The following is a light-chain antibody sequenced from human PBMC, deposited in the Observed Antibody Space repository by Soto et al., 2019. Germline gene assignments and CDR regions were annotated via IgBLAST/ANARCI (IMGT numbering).Light chain of an antibody. CDR2: KVC. Sequence: DVVMTQSPLSLPVTLGQPASISCRSSQSLLHSDGKTYLNWFQQRPGQSPRRLIYKVCNRDSGVPDRFSGSWAGTDFTLTSSRVEAEYVGFYFCLQASHRPPYTFGQGTKLDIK. J-gene: IGKJ2*01. V-gene: IGKV2-30*02. CDR1: QSLLHSDGKTY. CDR3: LQASHRPPYT.